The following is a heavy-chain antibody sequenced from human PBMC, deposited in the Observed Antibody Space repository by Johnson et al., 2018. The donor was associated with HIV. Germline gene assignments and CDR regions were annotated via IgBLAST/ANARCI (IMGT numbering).Heavy chain of an antibody. CDR2: IKSKTDGGTT. CDR3: AKVEYGGLLPNDAFDI. CDR1: GFTFSNAW. D-gene: IGHD2-21*02. Sequence: VQLVESGGGLVQPGGSLRLSCAASGFTFSNAWMSWVRQAPGKGLEWVGRIKSKTDGGTTDYAAPVKGRFTTSRDDSKNTLYLQMNSLKTEDTAVYYCAKVEYGGLLPNDAFDIWGQGTMVTVSS. J-gene: IGHJ3*02. V-gene: IGHV3-15*01.